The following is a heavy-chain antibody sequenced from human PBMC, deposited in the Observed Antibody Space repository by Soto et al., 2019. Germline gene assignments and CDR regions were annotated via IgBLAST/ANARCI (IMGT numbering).Heavy chain of an antibody. D-gene: IGHD5-18*01. CDR1: GFTFSSYG. CDR2: ISYDGSNK. J-gene: IGHJ4*02. V-gene: IGHV3-30*18. CDR3: AKDEWLARVDTAMVDY. Sequence: QVQLVESGGGVVQPGRSLRLSCAASGFTFSSYGMHWVRQAPGKGLEWVAVISYDGSNKYYADSVKGRFTISRDNSKNTLYLQMNSLRAEDTAVYYCAKDEWLARVDTAMVDYWGQGTLVTVSS.